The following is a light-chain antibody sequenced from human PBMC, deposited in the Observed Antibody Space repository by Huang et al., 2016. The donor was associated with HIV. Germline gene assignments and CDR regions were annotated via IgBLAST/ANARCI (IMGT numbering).Light chain of an antibody. CDR2: AAS. CDR3: QQSYRTPWT. CDR1: QTISNY. V-gene: IGKV1-39*01. J-gene: IGKJ1*01. Sequence: DIEMTQSPSSLSASVGDRVTITCRASQTISNYLNWYQHKPGKAPKLLIYAASTLQGGVPSRISGSGSGTDFTLTIISLQPEDFATYYCQQSYRTPWTFGQGTKVEIK.